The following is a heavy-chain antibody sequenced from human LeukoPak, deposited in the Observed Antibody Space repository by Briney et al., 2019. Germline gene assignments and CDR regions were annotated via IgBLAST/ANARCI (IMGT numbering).Heavy chain of an antibody. Sequence: SVNVSFKSSVVTFSSYAISWVRQAPGQGLEWMGGIIPIFGTANYAQKFQGRVTITADESTSTAYMDLSTLRSEDTAVYSCARVEWVRPARDYYYGMDVWGEGTTVTVSS. CDR3: ARVEWVRPARDYYYGMDV. CDR1: VVTFSSYA. CDR2: IIPIFGTA. V-gene: IGHV1-69*13. J-gene: IGHJ6*04. D-gene: IGHD1-26*01.